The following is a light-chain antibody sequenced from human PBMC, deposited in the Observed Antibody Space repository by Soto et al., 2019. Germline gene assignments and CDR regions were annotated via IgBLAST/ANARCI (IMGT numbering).Light chain of an antibody. J-gene: IGKJ3*01. CDR3: QQLNSYPPSS. CDR2: DAS. Sequence: AIQLTQSPSSLSASVGDRVTITCRASQGISSALAWYQQKPGKAPKLLIYDASSLESGVPSRFSGSGSGTDFTLTISSLQPEDFVTYYCQQLNSYPPSSFGPKTKVDIK. V-gene: IGKV1-13*02. CDR1: QGISSA.